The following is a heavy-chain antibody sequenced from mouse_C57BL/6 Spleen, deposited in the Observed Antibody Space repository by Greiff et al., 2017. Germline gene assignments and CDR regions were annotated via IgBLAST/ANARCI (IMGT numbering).Heavy chain of an antibody. CDR1: GYAFSSYW. V-gene: IGHV1-80*01. J-gene: IGHJ4*01. CDR2: IYPGDGDT. D-gene: IGHD1-1*01. Sequence: QVQLKESGAELVKPGASVKISCKASGYAFSSYWMNWVKQRPGKGLEWIGQIYPGDGDTNYNGKFKGKATLTADKPSSTGYMQLSSLTSEDSAVYFCARDLLRYYAMDYWGQGTSVTVSS. CDR3: ARDLLRYYAMDY.